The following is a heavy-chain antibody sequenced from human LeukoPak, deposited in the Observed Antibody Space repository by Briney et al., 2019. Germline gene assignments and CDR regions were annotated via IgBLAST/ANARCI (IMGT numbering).Heavy chain of an antibody. D-gene: IGHD3-10*01. J-gene: IGHJ4*02. CDR2: ISGSGGST. CDR1: GFTFSSHA. CDR3: SKGYYYGSGSYSTFDY. V-gene: IGHV3-23*01. Sequence: GGSLRLSCAASGFTFSSHALSWLRQAPGKGLEWVSTISGSGGSTYYADSVKGRFTISRDNSKNTLYVQMSSLRADDTAVYYCSKGYYYGSGSYSTFDYWGQGTLVTVSS.